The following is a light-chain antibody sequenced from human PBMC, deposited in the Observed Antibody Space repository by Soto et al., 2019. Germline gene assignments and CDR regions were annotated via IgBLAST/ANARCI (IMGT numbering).Light chain of an antibody. V-gene: IGKV3-20*01. Sequence: EIVLTQSPGTVSLSPGERATISCRNSQSVKESYLAWYQHKPGNAPRLLIYGASTRDTGIPDRFSGSGSGTDFTLTINRLAPEDFEVYYSQQYGSSITFGKGTRLEIK. CDR3: QQYGSSIT. CDR1: QSVKESY. J-gene: IGKJ5*01. CDR2: GAS.